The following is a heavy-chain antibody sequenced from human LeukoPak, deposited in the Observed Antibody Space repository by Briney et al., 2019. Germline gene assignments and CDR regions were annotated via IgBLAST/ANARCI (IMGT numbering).Heavy chain of an antibody. V-gene: IGHV1-2*02. Sequence: GASVKVSCKASVYTFTGYYMHWVRQAPGQGLEWMGWINRNSGGTNYAQKFQGRVTMTRDTSISTAYMELSRLRSDDTAVYYCARDLVDFDYWGQGTLVTVSS. D-gene: IGHD2-15*01. J-gene: IGHJ4*02. CDR1: VYTFTGYY. CDR3: ARDLVDFDY. CDR2: INRNSGGT.